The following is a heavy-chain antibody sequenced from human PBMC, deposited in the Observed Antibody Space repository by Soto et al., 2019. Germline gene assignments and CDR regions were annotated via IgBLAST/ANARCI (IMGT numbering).Heavy chain of an antibody. Sequence: GGSLRLSCAASGFTFDDYAMHWVRQAPGKGLEWVSGISWNSGSIGYADSVKGRFTISRDNAKNSLYLQMNSLRAEDTALYYCAKDIGRFLCSSTSCSPYLGQGTLVTVSS. V-gene: IGHV3-9*01. CDR3: AKDIGRFLCSSTSCSPY. D-gene: IGHD2-2*01. CDR2: ISWNSGSI. J-gene: IGHJ4*02. CDR1: GFTFDDYA.